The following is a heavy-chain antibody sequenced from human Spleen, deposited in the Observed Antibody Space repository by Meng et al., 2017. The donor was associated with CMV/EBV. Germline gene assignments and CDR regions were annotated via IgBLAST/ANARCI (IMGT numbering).Heavy chain of an antibody. V-gene: IGHV3-9*01. Sequence: LSLTCAASGFTFDDYAMHWVRQAPGKGLEWVSGISWNSGSIGYADSVKGRFTISRDNAKNSLYLQMNSLRAEDTALYYCAKAGNYDILTGYPIYGMDVWGQGTTVTVSS. J-gene: IGHJ6*02. CDR3: AKAGNYDILTGYPIYGMDV. CDR2: ISWNSGSI. D-gene: IGHD3-9*01. CDR1: GFTFDDYA.